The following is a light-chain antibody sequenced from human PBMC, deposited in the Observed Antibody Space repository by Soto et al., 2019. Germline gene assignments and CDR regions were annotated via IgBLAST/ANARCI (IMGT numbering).Light chain of an antibody. V-gene: IGLV1-40*01. CDR1: SSNIGAGYD. CDR2: GNS. CDR3: LSYDCTLNGWI. Sequence: QSALTQPPSVSGAPGQRVTISCTGSSSNIGAGYDVHWYQQLPGTAPKLLIFGNSNRPSGVPDRFSGSNSGTSASLAITGLQAEDVADYYCLSYDCTLNGWIFGGGTKLTVL. J-gene: IGLJ2*01.